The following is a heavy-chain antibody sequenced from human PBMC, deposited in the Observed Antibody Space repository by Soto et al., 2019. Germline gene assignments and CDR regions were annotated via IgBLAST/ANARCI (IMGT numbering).Heavy chain of an antibody. CDR3: ARGSWFDP. CDR2: LSYDGSNK. J-gene: IGHJ5*02. V-gene: IGHV3-30*04. Sequence: VRQAPGKGLEWVAALSYDGSNKNYADSVKGRFTISRDNSKSTAYLQICSLKAEDTAVYYCARGSWFDPWGQGTLVTVSS.